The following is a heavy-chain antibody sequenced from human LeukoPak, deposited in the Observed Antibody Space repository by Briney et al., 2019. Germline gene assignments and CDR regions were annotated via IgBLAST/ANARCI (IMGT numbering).Heavy chain of an antibody. CDR1: GGSFSGYY. V-gene: IGHV4-34*01. D-gene: IGHD1-26*01. J-gene: IGHJ4*02. Sequence: PSETLSLTCALYGGSFSGYYWSWIRQPPGKGLEWIGEINHSGSTNYNPPLKSRVTISVDTSKNQFSLKLSSVTAADTALYYCARVAIVGATRFDYWGQGTLVTVSS. CDR2: INHSGST. CDR3: ARVAIVGATRFDY.